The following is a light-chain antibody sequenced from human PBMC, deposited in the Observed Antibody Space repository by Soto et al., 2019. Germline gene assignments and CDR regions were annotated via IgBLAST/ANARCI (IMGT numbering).Light chain of an antibody. V-gene: IGLV2-8*01. CDR2: EVS. J-gene: IGLJ2*01. CDR3: SSYAGSNHLV. CDR1: SSDVGGYNY. Sequence: QSALTQPPSASGSPGQSGTLSCTGTSSDVGGYNYVSWYQQHPGKAPKLMIYEVSKRPSGVPDRFSGSKSGNTASLTVSGLKAEDEADYYCSSYAGSNHLVFGGGTKVTVL.